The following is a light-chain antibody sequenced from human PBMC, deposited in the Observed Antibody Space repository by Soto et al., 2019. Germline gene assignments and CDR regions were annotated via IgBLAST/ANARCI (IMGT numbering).Light chain of an antibody. CDR1: QSFRGL. V-gene: IGKV3-15*01. CDR3: QQYNRYRT. Sequence: EVVLTQSPVTLSLSPGERATLSCRASQSFRGLLAWYQQRPGQAPRLLIYGASTRAAGVPARFSGSGSGTEFTLTISSLQPDDFATYYCQQYNRYRTFGQGTKVDI. J-gene: IGKJ1*01. CDR2: GAS.